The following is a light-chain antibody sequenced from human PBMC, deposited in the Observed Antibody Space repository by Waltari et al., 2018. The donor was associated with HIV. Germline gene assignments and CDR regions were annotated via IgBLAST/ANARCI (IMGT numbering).Light chain of an antibody. V-gene: IGLV1-40*01. CDR1: SSNTGAGYH. CDR3: QSYDSSVSAWV. Sequence: QPVLTQPSSVSEAPGQTVTISCTGGSSNTGAGYHVHWYQQLPGSVPKLLIYRNNNRPSGVPDRFSGFKSGTSASLVITGLRAEDEADYYCQSYDSSVSAWVFGGGTKLTVL. CDR2: RNN. J-gene: IGLJ3*02.